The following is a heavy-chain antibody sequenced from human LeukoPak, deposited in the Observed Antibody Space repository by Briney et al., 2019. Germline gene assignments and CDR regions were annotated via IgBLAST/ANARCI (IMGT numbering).Heavy chain of an antibody. CDR1: GFTFYTYA. D-gene: IGHD2-15*01. J-gene: IGHJ4*02. CDR2: LSGSGGST. Sequence: GGSLRLSCAASGFTFYTYAMSWVRQAPGKGLEWVSGLSGSGGSTYYADSVKGRFTISRDNAKNTLYLQMNSLRAEDPAVYYCAKGRCSGGSCYGRGFDYWGQGTLVTVSS. CDR3: AKGRCSGGSCYGRGFDY. V-gene: IGHV3-23*01.